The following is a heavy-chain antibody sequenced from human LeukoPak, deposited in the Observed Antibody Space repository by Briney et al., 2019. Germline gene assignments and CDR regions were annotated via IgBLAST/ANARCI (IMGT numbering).Heavy chain of an antibody. CDR1: NASIISSSYY. CDR2: IYYRGRT. CDR3: ARQKILDDNYDSSGYYVDQ. Sequence: PSETLSLTCSVSNASIISSSYYWGWIRQPPGRGLEWIGSIYYRGRTYYNPSLKIRVTISADTSKNQFSLNLNSVTASDTAVYYCARQKILDDNYDSSGYYVDQWGQGSLVTVSS. V-gene: IGHV4-39*01. J-gene: IGHJ4*02. D-gene: IGHD3-22*01.